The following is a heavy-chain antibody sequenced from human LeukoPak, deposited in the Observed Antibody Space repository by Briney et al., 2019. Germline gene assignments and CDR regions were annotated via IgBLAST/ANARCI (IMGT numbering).Heavy chain of an antibody. D-gene: IGHD3-22*01. Sequence: SETLSLTCTVSGGSISSYYWSWIRQPPGKGLEWIGYIYYSGCTNYNPSLKSRVTISVDTSKNKFSLKLSSVTAADTAVYYCARKGYYDSSGYRIDAFDIWGQGTMVTFSS. CDR1: GGSISSYY. CDR3: ARKGYYDSSGYRIDAFDI. J-gene: IGHJ3*02. V-gene: IGHV4-59*08. CDR2: IYYSGCT.